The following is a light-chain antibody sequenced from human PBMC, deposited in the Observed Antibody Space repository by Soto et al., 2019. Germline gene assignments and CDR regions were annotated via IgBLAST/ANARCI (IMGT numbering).Light chain of an antibody. CDR2: GAS. CDR3: QQYNNWPPVT. J-gene: IGKJ4*01. V-gene: IGKV3-15*01. CDR1: QSVSSN. Sequence: EIVMTQSPATLSVSPGERATLSCRASQSVSSNLAWYQQKPGQAPRLLIYGASTRATGIPARFSGSGSGTEFTLTSSSLQSEDFAVDYCQQYNNWPPVTFGGGTKVEIK.